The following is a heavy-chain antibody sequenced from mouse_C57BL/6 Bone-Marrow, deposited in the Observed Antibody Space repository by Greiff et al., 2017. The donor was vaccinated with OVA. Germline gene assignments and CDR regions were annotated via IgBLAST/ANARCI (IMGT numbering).Heavy chain of an antibody. CDR3: ARDGNYSNEYYFDY. D-gene: IGHD2-5*01. V-gene: IGHV3-6*01. J-gene: IGHJ2*01. CDR2: ISYDGSN. CDR1: GYSITSGYY. Sequence: EVQLQESGPGLVKPSQSLSLTCSVTGYSITSGYYWNWIRQFPGNKLEWMGYISYDGSNNYNPSLKNRISITRDTSKNQFFLKLNSVTTEDTATYYCARDGNYSNEYYFDYWGQGTTLTVSS.